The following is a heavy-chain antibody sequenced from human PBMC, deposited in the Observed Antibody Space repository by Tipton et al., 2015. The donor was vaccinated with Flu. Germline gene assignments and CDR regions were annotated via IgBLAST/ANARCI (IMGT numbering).Heavy chain of an antibody. V-gene: IGHV3-23*01. CDR1: GFTFSSYA. CDR2: ISGSGGST. D-gene: IGHD4-23*01. Sequence: GSLRLSCAASGFTFSSYAMSWVRQAPGKGLEWVSAISGSGGSTYYADSVKGRFTISRDNSKNTLYLQMNSLRAEDTAVYYCAKDLSSMVVNDRPPGCFDYWGQGTLVTVSS. CDR3: AKDLSSMVVNDRPPGCFDY. J-gene: IGHJ4*02.